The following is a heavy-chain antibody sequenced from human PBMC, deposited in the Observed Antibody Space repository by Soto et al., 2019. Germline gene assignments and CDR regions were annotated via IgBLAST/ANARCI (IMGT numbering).Heavy chain of an antibody. CDR3: AKDVKDIVLMVYAIDAFDI. D-gene: IGHD2-8*01. CDR2: ISGSGGST. Sequence: EVQLLESGGGLVQLGGSLRLSCAASGFTFSSYAMSWVRQAPGKGLEWVSAISGSGGSTYYADSVKGRFTISRDNSKNTLYLQMNSLRAEDTAVYYCAKDVKDIVLMVYAIDAFDIWGQGTMVTVSS. CDR1: GFTFSSYA. J-gene: IGHJ3*02. V-gene: IGHV3-23*01.